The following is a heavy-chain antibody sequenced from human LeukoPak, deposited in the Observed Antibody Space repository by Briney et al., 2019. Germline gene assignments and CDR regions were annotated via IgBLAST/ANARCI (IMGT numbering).Heavy chain of an antibody. D-gene: IGHD1-26*01. CDR2: TYYKSKCYN. V-gene: IGHV6-1*01. CDR1: GDSVSSNSAT. Sequence: SQTLSLTCAISGDSVSSNSATWNWIRQSPSRGLEWLGRTYYKSKCYNDYAVSVNSRITINSDTSKNQFSLQLNSVTPADTAVYYCGRVSSPWSPRDAFDIWGQGTLVTVSP. J-gene: IGHJ3*02. CDR3: GRVSSPWSPRDAFDI.